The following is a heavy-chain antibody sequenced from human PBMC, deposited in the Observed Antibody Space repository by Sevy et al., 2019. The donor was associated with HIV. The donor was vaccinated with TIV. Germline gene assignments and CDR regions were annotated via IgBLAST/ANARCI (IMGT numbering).Heavy chain of an antibody. D-gene: IGHD1-26*01. CDR2: TYYRSRWSY. Sequence: SQTLSLTCVISGDSVSSNTAAWNWIRQSPSRGLEWLGRTYYRSRWSYDYAVHLKSRITISSDTSNNLFSLHLNSVTPEDTAVHYRSSGCEVGAVWGQGTLVSDSS. V-gene: IGHV6-1*01. CDR1: GDSVSSNTAA. J-gene: IGHJ4*02. CDR3: SSGCEVGAV.